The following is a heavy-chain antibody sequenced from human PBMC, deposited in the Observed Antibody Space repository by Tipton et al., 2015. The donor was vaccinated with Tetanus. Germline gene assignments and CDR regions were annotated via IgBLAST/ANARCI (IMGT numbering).Heavy chain of an antibody. V-gene: IGHV5-51*01. CDR1: GYIFNNYW. Sequence: MQLVQSGGEVKKPGESLKISCKGSGYIFNNYWIGWVRQKPGKGLEWMGIIYPGDSDTRYSPSFQGQVTLSVDKSINTAYLQRSSLKASDTSMFYCARAHCTDGVCNFDFWGQGALVTVAS. J-gene: IGHJ4*02. CDR3: ARAHCTDGVCNFDF. D-gene: IGHD2-8*01. CDR2: IYPGDSDT.